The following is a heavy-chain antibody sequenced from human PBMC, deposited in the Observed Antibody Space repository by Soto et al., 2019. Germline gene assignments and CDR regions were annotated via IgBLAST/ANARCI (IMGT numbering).Heavy chain of an antibody. CDR1: GGSFSGYY. D-gene: IGHD2-2*01. Sequence: SETLSLTCAVYGGSFSGYYWSWIRQPPGKGLEWIGEINHSGSTNYNPSLKSRVTISVDTSKNQFSLKLSSVTAADTAVYYCASYPNNCSSTSCQDYWGQGTLVTVS. CDR3: ASYPNNCSSTSCQDY. CDR2: INHSGST. V-gene: IGHV4-34*01. J-gene: IGHJ4*02.